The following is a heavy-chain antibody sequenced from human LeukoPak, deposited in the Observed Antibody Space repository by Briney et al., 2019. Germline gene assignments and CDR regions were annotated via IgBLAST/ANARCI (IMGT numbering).Heavy chain of an antibody. CDR1: GFTFSSYG. Sequence: GGSLRLSCAASGFTFSSYGMHWVRQAPGKGLEWVAFIRYDGSNKYYADSVKGRFTISRDNSKNTLYLQMNSLRAEDTAVYYCTRAAAGTGIISYFDYWGQGTLVTVSS. V-gene: IGHV3-30*02. CDR3: TRAAAGTGIISYFDY. J-gene: IGHJ4*02. CDR2: IRYDGSNK. D-gene: IGHD6-13*01.